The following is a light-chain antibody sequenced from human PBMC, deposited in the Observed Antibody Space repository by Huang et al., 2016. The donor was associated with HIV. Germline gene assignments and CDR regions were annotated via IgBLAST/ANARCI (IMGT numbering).Light chain of an antibody. J-gene: IGKJ1*01. CDR1: QDISSY. CDR2: AAS. Sequence: IQLTQSPSSLTASVGDRVTITCRASQDISSYLAWYLQKPGKAPNLLIYAASTLQSGFSSRFSGGGFGTHFTLTISSLQPEDFATYYCQQLNTYPWTFGQGTKVEIK. CDR3: QQLNTYPWT. V-gene: IGKV1-9*01.